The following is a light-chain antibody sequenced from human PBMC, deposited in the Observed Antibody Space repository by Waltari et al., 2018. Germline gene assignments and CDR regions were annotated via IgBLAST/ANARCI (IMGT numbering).Light chain of an antibody. J-gene: IGLJ3*02. CDR2: LEISGSY. CDR1: SGHSTYI. Sequence: QPVLTQSSSASASLGSSVRLTCTLSSGHSTYIIAWHQQQPGKAPRYLMKLEISGSYNKGSRVPDHFSGSSSVADRYLTISNLQSEDEADYYCETWGSNTRVFGGGTKLTVL. V-gene: IGLV4-60*03. CDR3: ETWGSNTRV.